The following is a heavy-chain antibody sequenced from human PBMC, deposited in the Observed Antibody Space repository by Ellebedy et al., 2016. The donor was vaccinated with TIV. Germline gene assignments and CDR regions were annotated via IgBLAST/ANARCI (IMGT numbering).Heavy chain of an antibody. V-gene: IGHV1-8*01. J-gene: IGHJ4*02. CDR3: ARVHHVLRYFDWLRTDPFDY. Sequence: ASVKVSCXASGYTFTSYDINWVRQATGQGLEWMGWMNPNSGNTGYAQKFQGRVTMTRNTSISTAYMELSSLRSEDTAVYYCARVHHVLRYFDWLRTDPFDYWGQGTLVTVSS. CDR2: MNPNSGNT. D-gene: IGHD3-9*01. CDR1: GYTFTSYD.